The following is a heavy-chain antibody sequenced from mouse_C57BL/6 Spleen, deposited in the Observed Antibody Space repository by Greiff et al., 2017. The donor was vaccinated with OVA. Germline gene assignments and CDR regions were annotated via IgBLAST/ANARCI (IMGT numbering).Heavy chain of an antibody. CDR1: GYSFTGYY. D-gene: IGHD6-2*01. J-gene: IGHJ2*01. CDR3: ARGAIVVSYYFDY. Sequence: EVQLQQSGPELVKPGASVKISCKASGYSFTGYYMNWVKQSPEKSLEWIGEINPSTGGTTYNQKFKAKATLTVDKSSSTAYMQLKSLTSEDSAVYDCARGAIVVSYYFDYWGQGTTLTVSS. V-gene: IGHV1-42*01. CDR2: INPSTGGT.